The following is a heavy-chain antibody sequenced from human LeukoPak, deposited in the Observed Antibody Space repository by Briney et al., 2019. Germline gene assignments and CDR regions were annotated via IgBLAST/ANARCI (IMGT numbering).Heavy chain of an antibody. CDR1: GFTFSSYA. D-gene: IGHD5-24*01. J-gene: IGHJ4*02. V-gene: IGHV3-23*01. CDR3: AKETDYNYSYYFDY. CDR2: ISGSGATT. Sequence: PGGSLRLSCAASGFTFSSYAMSWVRHAPGKGLEWDSGISGSGATTYYADSVKGRFTISRDNSKNTLYLQMNSLRAEDTAVYSCAKETDYNYSYYFDYWGQGTLVTVSS.